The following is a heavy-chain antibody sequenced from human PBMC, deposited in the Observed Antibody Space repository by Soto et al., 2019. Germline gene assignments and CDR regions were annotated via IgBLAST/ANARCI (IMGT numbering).Heavy chain of an antibody. CDR1: GFTFSSSA. CDR3: ARFTVDTIVTSGWCHYLDP. D-gene: IGHD5-18*01. J-gene: IGHJ5*02. V-gene: IGHV3-23*01. Sequence: EVQLLDSGGGLVQPGGSLRLSCAASGFTFSSSAMSWVRQAPGKGLEWVSAVSGSGGTTYYADSVRGRFTISRDNSKNTLYLQMNSLRAEDTAIYFCARFTVDTIVTSGWCHYLDPWCQGTLVTVSS. CDR2: VSGSGGTT.